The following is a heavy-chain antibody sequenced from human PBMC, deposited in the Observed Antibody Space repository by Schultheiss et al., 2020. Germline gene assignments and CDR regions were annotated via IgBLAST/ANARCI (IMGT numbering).Heavy chain of an antibody. J-gene: IGHJ6*02. CDR2: ISWNSGSI. V-gene: IGHV3-9*01. CDR1: GFTFDDYA. CDR3: TTDWIFYGMDV. D-gene: IGHD3-3*01. Sequence: SLKISCAASGFTFDDYAMHWVRQAPGKGLEWVSGISWNSGSIGYVDSVKGRFTISRDNAKNSLYLQMNSLKTEDTAVYYCTTDWIFYGMDVWGQGTTVTVSS.